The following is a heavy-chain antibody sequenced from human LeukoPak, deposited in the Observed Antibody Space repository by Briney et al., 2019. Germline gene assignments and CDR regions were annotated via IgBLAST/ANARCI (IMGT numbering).Heavy chain of an antibody. D-gene: IGHD3-3*01. V-gene: IGHV1-8*01. CDR3: ARPGTNFGINWFDP. CDR1: GYTFTSYD. Sequence: ASVKVSCKASGYTFTSYDINWVRQATGQGLEWMGWMNPNSGNTGYAQKFQGRVTMTRNTSTSTAYMELSSLRSEDTAVYYCARPGTNFGINWFDPWGQGTLVTVSS. CDR2: MNPNSGNT. J-gene: IGHJ5*02.